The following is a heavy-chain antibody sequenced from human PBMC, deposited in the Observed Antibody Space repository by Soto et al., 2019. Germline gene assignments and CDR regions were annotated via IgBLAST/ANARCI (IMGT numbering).Heavy chain of an antibody. J-gene: IGHJ5*02. CDR2: ISLKSGRT. Sequence: QVRLVQSGAEARRPGASVKVSCKASGDSFTSYYIHWVRQAPGQGLEWMGWISLKSGRTNFAEKFRGWATATRDTSTSTAYLELSSLTSNETASYYCARASGSYCEWVAPWGDGTLVPVCS. D-gene: IGHD1-26*01. CDR1: GDSFTSYY. CDR3: ARASGSYCEWVAP. V-gene: IGHV1-2*04.